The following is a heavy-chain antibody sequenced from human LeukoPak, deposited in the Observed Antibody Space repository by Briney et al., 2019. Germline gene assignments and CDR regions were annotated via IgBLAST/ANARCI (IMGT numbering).Heavy chain of an antibody. Sequence: GGSLRLSCAASGFTVSSNYMSWVRQAPGKGLEWVSVIYSGGSTYYADSVKGRFTISRHNSKNTLYLQMNSLRAEDTAVYYCARVLVATFDAFDICGQGTMVTVSS. CDR1: GFTVSSNY. CDR3: ARVLVATFDAFDI. V-gene: IGHV3-53*04. D-gene: IGHD3-16*01. CDR2: IYSGGST. J-gene: IGHJ3*02.